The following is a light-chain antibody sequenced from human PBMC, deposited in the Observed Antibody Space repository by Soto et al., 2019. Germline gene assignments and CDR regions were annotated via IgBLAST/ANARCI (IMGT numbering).Light chain of an antibody. CDR3: QHYNNWPLF. J-gene: IGKJ2*01. CDR2: GAS. Sequence: EIVMTQSPATLSVSPGERATLSCRASQSVSSDLAWYQQKPGQAPRLLIYGASTRAAGIPARFSGSGSGTEFTLTISSRQSEDFAVYYCQHYNNWPLFFGPGTKLEIK. CDR1: QSVSSD. V-gene: IGKV3-15*01.